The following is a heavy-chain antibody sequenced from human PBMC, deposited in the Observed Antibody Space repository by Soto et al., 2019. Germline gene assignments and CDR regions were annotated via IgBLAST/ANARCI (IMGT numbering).Heavy chain of an antibody. CDR3: ARHFSVAGTNGDY. CDR2: IYYSGST. V-gene: IGHV4-39*01. CDR1: GGSISSSSYY. J-gene: IGHJ4*02. Sequence: SETLSLTCTVSGGSISSSSYYWGWIRQPPGKGLEWIGSIYYSGSTYYNPSLKSRVTISVDTSKNQFSLKLSSVTAADTAVYYCARHFSVAGTNGDYWGQGTLVTVSS. D-gene: IGHD6-19*01.